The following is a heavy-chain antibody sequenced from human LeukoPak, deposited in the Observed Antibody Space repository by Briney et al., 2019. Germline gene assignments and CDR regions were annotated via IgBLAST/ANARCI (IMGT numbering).Heavy chain of an antibody. CDR2: IYYSGST. D-gene: IGHD5-12*01. CDR1: GVSISSSSYH. CDR3: ARHKYIVVTTDGFDI. V-gene: IGHV4-39*01. J-gene: IGHJ3*02. Sequence: SETLSLTCTVSGVSISSSSYHWGWIRQPPGKGLEWIGSIYYSGSTDYNPSLKSRIMICYDMSKNKFSLKLSSVTAADTAVYYCARHKYIVVTTDGFDIWGQGTMVTVSS.